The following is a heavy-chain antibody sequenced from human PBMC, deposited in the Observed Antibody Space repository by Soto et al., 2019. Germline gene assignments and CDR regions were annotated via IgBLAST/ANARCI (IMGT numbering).Heavy chain of an antibody. CDR3: ARDPDFSCSGIFYRTKAIDI. CDR2: IKQDGSEK. CDR1: GFTFSSYW. J-gene: IGHJ3*02. V-gene: IGHV3-7*01. D-gene: IGHD3-10*02. Sequence: GGSLGLSCAASGFTFSSYWMSWVRQAPGKGLEWVANIKQDGSEKYYVDSVKGRFTISRDNAKNSLYLQTNSLRAEDTAVYYCARDPDFSCSGIFYRTKAIDIWCQGTMVTVS.